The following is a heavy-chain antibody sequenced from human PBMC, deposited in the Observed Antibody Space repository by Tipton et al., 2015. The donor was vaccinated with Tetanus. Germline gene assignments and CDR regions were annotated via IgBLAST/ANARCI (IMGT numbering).Heavy chain of an antibody. CDR1: GFTLDNFG. Sequence: SLRLSCAASGFTLDNFGMHWVRQAPGKGLEWVSGITWNSGVIVYADSLKGRLTISRDNAKNTLFLQMNSLRVEDTAVYYCVKDAIWNLRSFPRWGQGSVVTVSS. V-gene: IGHV3-9*01. CDR2: ITWNSGVI. CDR3: VKDAIWNLRSFPR. J-gene: IGHJ1*01. D-gene: IGHD1-1*01.